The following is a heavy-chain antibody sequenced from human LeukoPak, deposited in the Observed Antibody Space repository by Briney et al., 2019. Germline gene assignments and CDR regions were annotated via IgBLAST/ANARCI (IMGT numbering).Heavy chain of an antibody. CDR2: IYYSGRT. J-gene: IGHJ6*04. D-gene: IGHD5/OR15-5a*01. V-gene: IGHV4-59*01. CDR1: GGSISSYY. CDR3: ARVSGRTYYYGMDV. Sequence: SETLSLTCTVSGGSISSYYWSWIRQPPGKGLEWIGYIYYSGRTNYNPSLKSRATISVDTSKTQFSLKLSSVTAADTAVYYCARVSGRTYYYGMDVWGKGTTVTVSS.